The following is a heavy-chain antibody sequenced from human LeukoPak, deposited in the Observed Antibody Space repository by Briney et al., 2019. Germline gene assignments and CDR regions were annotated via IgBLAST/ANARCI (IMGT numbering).Heavy chain of an antibody. CDR3: ARVEGSSWYRY. J-gene: IGHJ4*02. V-gene: IGHV4-59*01. CDR1: GGSISSYY. CDR2: IYYSGST. D-gene: IGHD6-13*01. Sequence: SETLSLTCTVSGGSISSYYWSWIRQPPGKGLEWIGYIYYSGSTNYSPSLKSRVTISVDTSKNQFSLKLSSVTAADTAVYYCARVEGSSWYRYWGQGTLVTVSS.